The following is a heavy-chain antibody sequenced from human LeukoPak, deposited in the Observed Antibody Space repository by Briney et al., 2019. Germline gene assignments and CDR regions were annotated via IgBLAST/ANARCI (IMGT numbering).Heavy chain of an antibody. CDR2: IYSGGST. J-gene: IGHJ3*02. Sequence: GGSLRLSCAASGFTVSSNYMSWVRQAPGEGLEWVSVIYSGGSTYYADSVKGRFTISRDNSKNTLYLQMNSLRAEDTAVYYCARDIRYCSSTSCYPDAFDIWGQGTMVTVSS. CDR3: ARDIRYCSSTSCYPDAFDI. D-gene: IGHD2-2*01. CDR1: GFTVSSNY. V-gene: IGHV3-66*01.